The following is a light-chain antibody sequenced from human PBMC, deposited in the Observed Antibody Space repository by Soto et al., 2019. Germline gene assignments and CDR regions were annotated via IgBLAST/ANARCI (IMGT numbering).Light chain of an antibody. Sequence: DIQLTWFSSSLSAYVGDRGTIPCRASQGISNYLAWYQQKPGKVPKLLIYAASTLQSGVPSRFSGSGSGTSFTLTISSLQPEDFATYYCQQLLSYPVTFGQGTRLEIK. CDR3: QQLLSYPVT. J-gene: IGKJ5*01. CDR1: QGISNY. CDR2: AAS. V-gene: IGKV1-27*01.